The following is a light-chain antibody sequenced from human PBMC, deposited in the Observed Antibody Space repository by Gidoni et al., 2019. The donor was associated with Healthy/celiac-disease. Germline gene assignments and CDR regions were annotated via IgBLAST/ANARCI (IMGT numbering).Light chain of an antibody. Sequence: DSVITQSPDPLSLSLCDRATINCKSSQSVLYSSNNKNYLAWYQQKPGQPPKLLIYWASTRESGVPDRFSGSGSGTDFTLTISSLQAEDVAVYYCQQYYSTPLTFXQXTKLEIK. CDR2: WAS. V-gene: IGKV4-1*01. CDR3: QQYYSTPLT. CDR1: QSVLYSSNNKNY. J-gene: IGKJ2*01.